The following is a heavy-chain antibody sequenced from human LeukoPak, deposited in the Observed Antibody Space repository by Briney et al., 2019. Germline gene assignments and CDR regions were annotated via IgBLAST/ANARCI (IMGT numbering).Heavy chain of an antibody. CDR2: ISGSGGST. CDR1: GFTFSSYA. D-gene: IGHD3/OR15-3a*01. J-gene: IGHJ4*02. Sequence: HPGGSLRLSCAASGFTFSSYAMGWVRQAPGKGLEWVSAISGSGGSTYYADSVKGRFSISRDKSKNTLYLQMSSLRAEDTAVYYCAKSIGLTGLGIDYWGQGTLVTVSS. CDR3: AKSIGLTGLGIDY. V-gene: IGHV3-23*01.